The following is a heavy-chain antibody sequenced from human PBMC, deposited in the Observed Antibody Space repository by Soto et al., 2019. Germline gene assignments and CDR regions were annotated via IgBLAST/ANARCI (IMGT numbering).Heavy chain of an antibody. J-gene: IGHJ4*02. CDR1: GFTFSSYA. CDR3: AKGIGYCSSTSCYQIDY. Sequence: EVPLLESGGGLVQPGGSLRLSCAASGFTFSSYAMSWVRQAPGKGLEWVSAISGSGGSTYYADSVKGRFTISRDNSKNTLYLQTNSLRPEDTAVYHCAKGIGYCSSTSCYQIDYWGQGTLVTVSS. CDR2: ISGSGGST. D-gene: IGHD2-2*01. V-gene: IGHV3-23*01.